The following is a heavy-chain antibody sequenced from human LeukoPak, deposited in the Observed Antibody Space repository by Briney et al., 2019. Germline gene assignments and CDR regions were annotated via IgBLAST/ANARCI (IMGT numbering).Heavy chain of an antibody. V-gene: IGHV4-59*01. CDR1: GGSISSYY. CDR3: ARAGYSSGWYSDY. J-gene: IGHJ4*02. CDR2: IYYSGST. Sequence: SEALSLTCTVSGGSISSYYWSWIRQPPGKGLEWIGYIYYSGSTNYNPSLKSRVTISVDTSKNQFSLKLSSVTAADTAVYYCARAGYSSGWYSDYWGQGTLVTVSS. D-gene: IGHD6-19*01.